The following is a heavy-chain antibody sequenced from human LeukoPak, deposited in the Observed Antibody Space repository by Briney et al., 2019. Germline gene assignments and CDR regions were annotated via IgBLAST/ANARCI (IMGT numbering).Heavy chain of an antibody. J-gene: IGHJ4*02. V-gene: IGHV4-39*07. CDR3: ARQDSKVGAYTGPYYLDY. D-gene: IGHD1-26*01. Sequence: SETLSLTCTVSGGSISSSSYYWGWIRQPAGKGLEWIGRIYSSGTTDDNPSLKSRVTMSVDTSQNVVSLRMTSVTAADTAMYYCARQDSKVGAYTGPYYLDYWGLGTLVTVSS. CDR1: GGSISSSSYY. CDR2: IYSSGTT.